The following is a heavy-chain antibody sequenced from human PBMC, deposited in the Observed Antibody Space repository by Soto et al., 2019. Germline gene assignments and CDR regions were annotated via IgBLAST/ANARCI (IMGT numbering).Heavy chain of an antibody. D-gene: IGHD6-13*01. J-gene: IGHJ6*02. CDR3: AKDMRQLGSSWYLGRSLRYYGIDV. CDR2: ISYDGSNK. CDR1: GFTFSSYG. Sequence: QVQLVESGGGVVQPGRSLRLSCAASGFTFSSYGMHWVRQAPGKGLEWVAVISYDGSNKYYADSVKGRFTISRDNSKNTLYLQMTSLRAEGTAVYYCAKDMRQLGSSWYLGRSLRYYGIDVWGQGTTVTVSS. V-gene: IGHV3-30*18.